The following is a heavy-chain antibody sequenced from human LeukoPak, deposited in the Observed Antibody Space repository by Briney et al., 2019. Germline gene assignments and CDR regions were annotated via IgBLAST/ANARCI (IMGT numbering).Heavy chain of an antibody. Sequence: GGSLRLSCAASGFTFSSYSMNWVRQAPGKGLEWVSSISGSSSSISNADSVMGRFTISRDNSKNTLYLQMNSLRAEDTAVYYCAKDSKIVGATFRSYHYMDVWGKGTAVTVSS. D-gene: IGHD1-26*01. J-gene: IGHJ6*03. CDR2: ISGSSSSI. CDR3: AKDSKIVGATFRSYHYMDV. V-gene: IGHV3-21*04. CDR1: GFTFSSYS.